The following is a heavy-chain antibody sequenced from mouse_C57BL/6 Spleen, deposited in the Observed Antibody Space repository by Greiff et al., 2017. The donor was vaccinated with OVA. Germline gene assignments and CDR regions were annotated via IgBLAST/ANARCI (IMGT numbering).Heavy chain of an antibody. V-gene: IGHV1-15*01. D-gene: IGHD1-1*01. CDR2: IDPETGGT. Sequence: QVQLQQSGAELVRPGASVTLSCKASGYTFTDYEMHWVKQTPVHGLEWIGAIDPETGGTAYNQKSKGKAILTADKSSSTAYMELRSLTSEDSAVDYCTRSGGSSGADWAMDYWGQGTSVTVSS. CDR3: TRSGGSSGADWAMDY. CDR1: GYTFTDYE. J-gene: IGHJ4*01.